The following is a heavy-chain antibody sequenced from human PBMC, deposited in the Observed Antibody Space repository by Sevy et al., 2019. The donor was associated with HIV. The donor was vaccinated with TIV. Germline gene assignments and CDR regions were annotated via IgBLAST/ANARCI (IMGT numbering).Heavy chain of an antibody. Sequence: GGSLRLSCAASGFTFSSYAMSWVRQAPGKGLEWVSAISGSGGSTYYADSVKGRFTISRDNSKNTRYLQMNSLRAEDTAVYYCAKGEYYDSSGYYYRGAFDIWGQGTMVTVSS. J-gene: IGHJ3*02. D-gene: IGHD3-22*01. CDR2: ISGSGGST. V-gene: IGHV3-23*01. CDR1: GFTFSSYA. CDR3: AKGEYYDSSGYYYRGAFDI.